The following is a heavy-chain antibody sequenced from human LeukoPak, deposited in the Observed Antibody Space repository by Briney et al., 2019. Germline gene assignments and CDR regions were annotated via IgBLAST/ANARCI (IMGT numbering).Heavy chain of an antibody. D-gene: IGHD3-9*01. Sequence: PGGSLRLSCAASGFTFSNYGMNWVRQAPGRGLEWVSYIGTSSDTIYYADSVKGRFTISRDNSKNTLYLQLNSLRAEDTAVYYCAKGAGNFDWSYHDYWGQGTLVTVSS. V-gene: IGHV3-48*01. CDR1: GFTFSNYG. CDR2: IGTSSDTI. J-gene: IGHJ4*02. CDR3: AKGAGNFDWSYHDY.